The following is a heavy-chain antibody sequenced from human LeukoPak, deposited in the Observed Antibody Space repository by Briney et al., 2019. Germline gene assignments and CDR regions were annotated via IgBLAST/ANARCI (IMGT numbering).Heavy chain of an antibody. CDR2: INPSGSST. CDR3: ARDGHRRYHYDSSGREDAFDI. CDR1: GYTFTSHY. Sequence: ASVKVSCKASGYTFTSHYMHWVRQAPGQGLEWMGLINPSGSSTLYAQKFQGRVTMTRDMSTTTDYMELSSLRSEDTAVYYCARDGHRRYHYDSSGREDAFDIWGQGTMVTVSS. D-gene: IGHD3-22*01. V-gene: IGHV1-46*01. J-gene: IGHJ3*02.